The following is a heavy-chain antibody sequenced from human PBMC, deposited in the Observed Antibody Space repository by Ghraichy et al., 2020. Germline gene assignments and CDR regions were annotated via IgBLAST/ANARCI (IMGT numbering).Heavy chain of an antibody. CDR2: ISTSGSTM. Sequence: GGSLRLSCAASGFTFSSYEMNWVRQAPGKGLEWVSYISTSGSTMYYADSVRGRFTISRDNAKNSLYLQMNSLRAEDTAVYYCVREGGLPPWGQGTLVTVSS. V-gene: IGHV3-48*03. CDR3: VREGGLPP. CDR1: GFTFSSYE. D-gene: IGHD3/OR15-3a*01. J-gene: IGHJ5*02.